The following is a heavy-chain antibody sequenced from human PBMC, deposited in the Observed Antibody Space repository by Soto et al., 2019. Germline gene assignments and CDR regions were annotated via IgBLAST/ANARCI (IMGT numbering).Heavy chain of an antibody. D-gene: IGHD3-9*01. CDR1: GYTFTSYG. V-gene: IGHV1-18*01. Sequence: ASVKVSCKASGYTFTSYGISWVRQAPGQGLEWMGWISAYNGNTNYAQKLQGRVTMTTDTSTSTAYMELMSLRSDDTAVYYCARLPTYYDILTGYYFDYWGQGTLVTVSS. CDR2: ISAYNGNT. J-gene: IGHJ4*02. CDR3: ARLPTYYDILTGYYFDY.